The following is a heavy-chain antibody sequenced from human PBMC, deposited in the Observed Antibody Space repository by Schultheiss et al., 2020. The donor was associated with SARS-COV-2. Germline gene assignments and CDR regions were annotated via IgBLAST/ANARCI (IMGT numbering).Heavy chain of an antibody. CDR1: GFTFSSYW. V-gene: IGHV3-74*01. CDR3: ARGRSSGWLSDYYGMDV. CDR2: INEDGSTT. D-gene: IGHD6-19*01. J-gene: IGHJ6*02. Sequence: GGSLRLSCAASGFTFSSYWMHWVRQAPGEGLVWVSRINEDGSTTNYADSVKGRFTISRDNAKNTLYLQMNSLRAEDTAVYYCARGRSSGWLSDYYGMDVWGQGTTVTVSS.